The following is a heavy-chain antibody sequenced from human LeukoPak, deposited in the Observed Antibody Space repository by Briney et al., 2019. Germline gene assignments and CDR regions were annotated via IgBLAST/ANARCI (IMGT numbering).Heavy chain of an antibody. D-gene: IGHD2-2*01. CDR1: GFTFSSYG. V-gene: IGHV3-33*01. Sequence: PGRSLRLSCAASGFTFSSYGMHWVRQAPGKGLEWVAVIWYDGSNKYYADSVKGRFTISRDNSKNTLYLQMNSLRAEDTAVYYCARDGGYCSSTSCSYFDYWGQGTLVTVSS. CDR3: ARDGGYCSSTSCSYFDY. J-gene: IGHJ4*02. CDR2: IWYDGSNK.